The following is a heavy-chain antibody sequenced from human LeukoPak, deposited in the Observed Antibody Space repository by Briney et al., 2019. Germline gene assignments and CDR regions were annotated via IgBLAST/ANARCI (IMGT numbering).Heavy chain of an antibody. V-gene: IGHV3-21*06. Sequence: GGSLRLSCVASGFTFRSYNMNWVRQAPGKGLEWVSFISKTSANIYYGASVRGRFTISRDNLKDSILLEMSSLRAEDTGVYYCVRGDGDLFDFWGQGTLVSVSS. CDR3: VRGDGDLFDF. CDR1: GFTFRSYN. D-gene: IGHD4-17*01. J-gene: IGHJ4*02. CDR2: ISKTSANI.